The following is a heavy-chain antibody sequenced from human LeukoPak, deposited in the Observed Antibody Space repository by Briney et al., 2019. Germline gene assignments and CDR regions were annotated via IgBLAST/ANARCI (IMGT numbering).Heavy chain of an antibody. CDR3: ASLYCSSTSCYLFH. Sequence: SETLSFTCTVSGGSISSYYWSWIRQTPGKGLEWIGYIYYSGSTNYNPSLKSRVNISVDTSKNQFSLKLSSVTAADTALYYCASLYCSSTSCYLFHWGQGTLVTVSS. CDR2: IYYSGST. V-gene: IGHV4-59*08. CDR1: GGSISSYY. J-gene: IGHJ4*02. D-gene: IGHD2-2*01.